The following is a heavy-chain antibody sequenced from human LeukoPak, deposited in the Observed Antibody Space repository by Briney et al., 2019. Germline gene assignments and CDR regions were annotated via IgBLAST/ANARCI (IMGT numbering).Heavy chain of an antibody. D-gene: IGHD5-24*01. CDR2: ISSSGSTI. Sequence: PGGSLRLSCAASGFTFSSYEMNWVRQAPGKGLEWVSYISSSGSTIYYADSVKGRFTISRDNSKNTLYLQMNSLRAEDTAVYYCAKDLSGMATTYDYWGQGTLVTVSS. CDR3: AKDLSGMATTYDY. J-gene: IGHJ4*02. CDR1: GFTFSSYE. V-gene: IGHV3-48*03.